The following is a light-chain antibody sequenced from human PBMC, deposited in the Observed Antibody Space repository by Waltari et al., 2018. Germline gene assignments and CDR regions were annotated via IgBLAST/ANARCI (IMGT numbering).Light chain of an antibody. Sequence: DIVLTQSPVTLSVSPGERATLSCRASQSVNSDFDWYQQNPGQPPMLLTFDASTRATDIPARFSGSGSGTEFTLTISSLPSDDFAVYYCQQYKSWPPLTFGGGTKVEIK. J-gene: IGKJ4*01. CDR1: QSVNSD. V-gene: IGKV3-15*01. CDR3: QQYKSWPPLT. CDR2: DAS.